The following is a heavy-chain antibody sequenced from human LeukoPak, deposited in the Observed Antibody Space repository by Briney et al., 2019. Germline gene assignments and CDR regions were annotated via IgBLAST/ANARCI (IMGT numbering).Heavy chain of an antibody. CDR1: GYTFTSYG. Sequence: ASVKVSCKASGYTFTSYGISWVRQAPGQRLEWIGWISAYNGNKNYAQKLQGRVTMTTDTSTSTAYMELRSLRSDDTAVYYCARAEVAGTSYFDYWGQGTLVTVSS. J-gene: IGHJ4*02. V-gene: IGHV1-18*01. CDR3: ARAEVAGTSYFDY. D-gene: IGHD6-19*01. CDR2: ISAYNGNK.